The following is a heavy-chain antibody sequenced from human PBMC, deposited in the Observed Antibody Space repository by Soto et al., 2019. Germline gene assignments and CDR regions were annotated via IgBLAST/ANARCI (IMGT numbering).Heavy chain of an antibody. CDR1: GGSISGYY. D-gene: IGHD1-7*01. V-gene: IGHV4-34*01. J-gene: IGHJ4*02. CDR2: INHSGGT. CDR3: ASQRPRYNWNYSYYFDY. Sequence: QVQLQQWGAGLLKPSETLSLTCAVYGGSISGYYWSWIRQPPGKGLEWIGEINHSGGTNYNPSLKSRVTISVATSQNQFSLKVSSLTAADTAVYYCASQRPRYNWNYSYYFDYWGQGTLVTVSS.